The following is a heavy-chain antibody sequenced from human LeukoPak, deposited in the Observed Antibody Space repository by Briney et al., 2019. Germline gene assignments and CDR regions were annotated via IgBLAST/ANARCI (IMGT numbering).Heavy chain of an antibody. CDR1: GGSISSSSYY. V-gene: IGHV4-39*07. D-gene: IGHD3-22*01. CDR3: ARGLGDSSGYSLDY. Sequence: PSETLSLTCTVSGGSISSSSYYWGWIRQPPGKGLEWIGSIYYSGSTYYNPSLKSRVTISVDTSKNQFSLKLSSVTAADTAVYYCARGLGDSSGYSLDYWGQGTLVTVSS. CDR2: IYYSGST. J-gene: IGHJ4*02.